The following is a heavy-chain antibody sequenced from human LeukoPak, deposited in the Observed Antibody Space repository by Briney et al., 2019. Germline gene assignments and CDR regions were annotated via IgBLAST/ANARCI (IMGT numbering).Heavy chain of an antibody. J-gene: IGHJ3*02. CDR1: GVSISRYY. D-gene: IGHD3-3*01. V-gene: IGHV4-59*01. CDR2: IYYSGST. Sequence: SETLSLTCTVSGVSISRYYWSWIRQPPGKGLEWIGYIYYSGSTNYNPSLKSRVTISVDTSKNQFSLKLSSVTAADTAVYYCARDSLTIHAFDIWGQGTMVTVSS. CDR3: ARDSLTIHAFDI.